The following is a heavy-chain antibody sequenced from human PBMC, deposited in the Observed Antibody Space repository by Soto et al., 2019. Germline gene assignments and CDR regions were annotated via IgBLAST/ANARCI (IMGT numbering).Heavy chain of an antibody. J-gene: IGHJ4*02. CDR1: GGSISSGGYY. CDR2: IYYTGST. V-gene: IGHV4-31*03. CDR3: ARARGYSYGFDY. Sequence: QVQLQESGPGLVKPSQTLFLTCTVSGGSISSGGYYWSWIRQHPGKGLEWIGRIYYTGSTSYNPSLKSRVTISLDTSKNQFSLKLSSVTAADTAVYYCARARGYSYGFDYWGQGTLVTVSS. D-gene: IGHD5-18*01.